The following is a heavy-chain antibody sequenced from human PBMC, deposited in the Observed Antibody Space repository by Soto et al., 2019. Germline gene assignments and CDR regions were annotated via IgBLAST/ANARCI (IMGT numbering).Heavy chain of an antibody. CDR1: GGSISSGGYS. CDR3: ARRLRSAALDY. CDR2: IYHSGST. V-gene: IGHV4-30-2*01. Sequence: SETLSLTCAASGGSISSGGYSWSWIRQPPGKGLEWIGYIYHSGSTYYNPSLKSRVTISVDRSKNQFSLKLSSVTAADTAVYYCARRLRSAALDYWGQGTLVTVSS. J-gene: IGHJ4*02. D-gene: IGHD3-10*01.